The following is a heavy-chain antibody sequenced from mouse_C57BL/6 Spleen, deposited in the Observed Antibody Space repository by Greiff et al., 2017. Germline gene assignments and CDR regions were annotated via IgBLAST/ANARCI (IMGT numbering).Heavy chain of an antibody. J-gene: IGHJ4*01. CDR1: GFSFNTYA. D-gene: IGHD1-1*01. V-gene: IGHV10-1*01. CDR2: IRSKSNNYAT. CDR3: VRHGHYYGSSLGMDY. Sequence: EVKVVESGGGLVQPKGSLKLSCAASGFSFNTYAMHWVRQAPGNGLEWVARIRSKSNNYATYYADSVKDRFTISRDDSESMLYLQMNNLKTEDTAMYYGVRHGHYYGSSLGMDYWGQGTSVTVSS.